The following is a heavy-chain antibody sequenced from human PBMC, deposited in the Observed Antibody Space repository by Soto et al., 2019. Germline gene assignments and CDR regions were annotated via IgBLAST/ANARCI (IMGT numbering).Heavy chain of an antibody. CDR1: GFTFSSYG. CDR3: ARDREVLYYDFWSGYYGGGWFDP. V-gene: IGHV3-33*01. CDR2: IWYDGSNK. J-gene: IGHJ5*02. D-gene: IGHD3-3*01. Sequence: PGGSLRLSCAASGFTFSSYGMHWVRQAPGKGLEWVAVIWYDGSNKYYADSVKGRFTISRDNSKNTLYLQMNSLRAEDTAVYYCARDREVLYYDFWSGYYGGGWFDPWGQGTLVTVSS.